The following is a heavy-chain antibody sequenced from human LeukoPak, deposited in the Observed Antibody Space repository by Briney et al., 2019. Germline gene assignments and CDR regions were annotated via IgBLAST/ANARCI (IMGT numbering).Heavy chain of an antibody. D-gene: IGHD4-11*01. CDR3: ARPYYSNYYYYGMDV. CDR1: GFTFSSNG. Sequence: PGGSLRPSCAASGFTFSSNGMHWVRQAPGKGLEWVGVIWYDGSNKYYADSVKGRFTISRDNSKNTLYLQMNSLRAEDTAVYYCARPYYSNYYYYGMDVWGQGTTVTVSS. V-gene: IGHV3-33*01. CDR2: IWYDGSNK. J-gene: IGHJ6*02.